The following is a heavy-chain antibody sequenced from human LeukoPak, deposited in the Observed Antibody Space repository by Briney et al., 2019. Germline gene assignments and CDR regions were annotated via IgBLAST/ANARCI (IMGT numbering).Heavy chain of an antibody. J-gene: IGHJ4*02. CDR2: MNPNSGNT. CDR3: ARSNGSGSYSVSNKVSHPFDY. D-gene: IGHD3-10*01. V-gene: IGHV1-8*01. CDR1: GYTFTNYD. Sequence: GASVKVSCKASGYTFTNYDINWVRQATGQGLEWMGWMNPNSGNTGYAQKFQGRVTMTRDTSISTAYMELSSLRSEDTAVYYCARSNGSGSYSVSNKVSHPFDYWGQGTLVTVSS.